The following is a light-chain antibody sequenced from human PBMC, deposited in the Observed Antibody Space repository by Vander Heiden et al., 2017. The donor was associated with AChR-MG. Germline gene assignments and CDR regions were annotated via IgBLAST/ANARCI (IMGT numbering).Light chain of an antibody. J-gene: IGLJ2*01. V-gene: IGLV1-47*01. CDR2: RNN. Sequence: AYGTPGQRVTISCSGSSSNIGSNYVYWYQQLPGTAPKLLIYRNNQRPSGVPDRFSGSKSGTSASLAISGLRSEDEADYYCAAWDDSLSGEVFGGGTKLTVL. CDR1: SSNIGSNY. CDR3: AAWDDSLSGEV.